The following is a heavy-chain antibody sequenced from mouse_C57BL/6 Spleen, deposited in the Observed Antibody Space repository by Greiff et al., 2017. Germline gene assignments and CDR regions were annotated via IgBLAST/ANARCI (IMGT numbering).Heavy chain of an antibody. D-gene: IGHD1-1*02. CDR3: AVASDYYFDY. CDR1: GFTFTSYA. J-gene: IGHJ2*01. CDR2: ISDSGSYT. V-gene: IGHV5-4*01. Sequence: VQLLEPGGGLVKPGGSLKLSCAASGFTFTSYAMPWVHQTPEKRLEWVATISDSGSYTYYPDTVKGRVTISRDKAKNNLYLRMSPLKSEDTAMYYSAVASDYYFDYWGQGTTLTVSS.